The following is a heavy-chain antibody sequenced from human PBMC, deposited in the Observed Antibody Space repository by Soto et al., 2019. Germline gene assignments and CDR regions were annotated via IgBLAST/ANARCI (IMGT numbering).Heavy chain of an antibody. CDR2: VSGSGGST. CDR3: AKDSFTVTTILAAYAFDI. CDR1: GFTFSSYA. Sequence: EVQLLESGGGLVQPGGSLRLSCAASGFTFSSYAMSWVRQAPGKGLEWVSAVSGSGGSTYYADSVKGRFTISGDNSKNTLYLQMNSLRAEDTAVYYCAKDSFTVTTILAAYAFDIWGQGTMVTVSS. V-gene: IGHV3-23*01. J-gene: IGHJ3*02. D-gene: IGHD4-17*01.